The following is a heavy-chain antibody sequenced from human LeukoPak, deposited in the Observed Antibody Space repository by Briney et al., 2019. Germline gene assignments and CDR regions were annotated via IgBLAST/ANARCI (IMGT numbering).Heavy chain of an antibody. J-gene: IGHJ6*02. D-gene: IGHD4/OR15-4a*01. CDR3: ARQQKTDYSPNYYYNGMDV. V-gene: IGHV4-59*08. Sequence: SETLSLTCTVSGGSNSSYYWSWIRQPPGKGLEWIGYIYYSGSTNYNPSLKSRVTISVDTSKNQFSLKLSSVTAADTAVYYCARQQKTDYSPNYYYNGMDVWGQGTTVTVSS. CDR1: GGSNSSYY. CDR2: IYYSGST.